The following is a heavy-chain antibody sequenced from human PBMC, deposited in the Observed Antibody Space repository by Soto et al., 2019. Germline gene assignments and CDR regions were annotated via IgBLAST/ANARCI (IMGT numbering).Heavy chain of an antibody. CDR1: GFTFSDYY. CDR2: ISSSSSYT. D-gene: IGHD6-13*01. CDR3: ARDFGSSSWITEYYYGMDV. V-gene: IGHV3-11*06. Sequence: KPGGSLRLSCAASGFTFSDYYMSWIRQAPGKGLEWVSYISSSSSYTNYADSVKGRFTISRDNAKNSLYLQMNSLRAEDTAVYYCARDFGSSSWITEYYYGMDVWGQGTTVTVSS. J-gene: IGHJ6*02.